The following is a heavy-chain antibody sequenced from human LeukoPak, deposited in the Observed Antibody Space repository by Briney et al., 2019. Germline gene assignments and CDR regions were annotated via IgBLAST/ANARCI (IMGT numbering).Heavy chain of an antibody. J-gene: IGHJ4*02. CDR3: ARDPPGSGFGRAYFDY. V-gene: IGHV1-2*02. D-gene: IGHD3-22*01. Sequence: ASVKVSCKASGYTFIGYYMHWVRQAPGQRLEWMGWINPKSGGTKYAQKFQGRVTMTRDTAISTAYLEVSRLKSDDTAFYYCARDPPGSGFGRAYFDYWGQGSLVTVSS. CDR2: INPKSGGT. CDR1: GYTFIGYY.